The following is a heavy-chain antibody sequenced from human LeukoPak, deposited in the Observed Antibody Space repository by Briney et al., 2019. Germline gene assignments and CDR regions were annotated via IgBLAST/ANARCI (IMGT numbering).Heavy chain of an antibody. V-gene: IGHV3-30-3*01. Sequence: GGSLRLSCAASGFTFSTYAIHWVRQAPGKGLEWVAAISYDGNNKYYADSVKGRFTISRDNSKNTLYLQMNSLRAEDTAVYYCARPDSSDYYYVFGAFDVWGQGTMVTVSS. CDR2: ISYDGNNK. D-gene: IGHD3-22*01. CDR1: GFTFSTYA. J-gene: IGHJ3*01. CDR3: ARPDSSDYYYVFGAFDV.